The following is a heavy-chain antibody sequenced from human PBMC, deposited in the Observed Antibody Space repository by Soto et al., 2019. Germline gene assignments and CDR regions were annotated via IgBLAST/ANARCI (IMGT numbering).Heavy chain of an antibody. V-gene: IGHV1-8*01. Sequence: ASVKVSCKASGYTFTSYDINWVRQATGQGLEWMGWMNPNSGNTGYAQKFQGRVTMTRNTSISTAYMELSSLRSEDTAVYYCATFWNYHYYYYMDVWGKGTTVTVSS. D-gene: IGHD1-7*01. CDR3: ATFWNYHYYYYMDV. J-gene: IGHJ6*03. CDR1: GYTFTSYD. CDR2: MNPNSGNT.